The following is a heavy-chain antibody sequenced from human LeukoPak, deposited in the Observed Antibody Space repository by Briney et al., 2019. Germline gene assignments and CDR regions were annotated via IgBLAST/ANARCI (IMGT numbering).Heavy chain of an antibody. CDR3: ARESPNDAFDI. V-gene: IGHV4-39*07. J-gene: IGHJ3*02. CDR1: GGSISSSSYY. CDR2: IYYSGST. Sequence: SETLSLTRTVSGGSISSSSYYWGWIRQPPGKGLEWIGSIYYSGSTYYNPSLKSRVTISVDTSKNQFSLKLSSVTAADTAVYYCARESPNDAFDIWGQGTMVTVSS.